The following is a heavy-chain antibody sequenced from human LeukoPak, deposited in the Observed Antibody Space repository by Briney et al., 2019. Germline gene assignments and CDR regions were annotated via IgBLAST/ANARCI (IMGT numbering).Heavy chain of an antibody. V-gene: IGHV4-59*01. Sequence: TSSETLSLTCTVSGGSIRSYFWSWIRQPPGKGLEWIGYIYYSGSTNYNPSLKSRVTISVDTSKNQFSLKLSSVTAADTAVYYCARGSDHYDSSGYRYFDLWGRGTLGTVSS. CDR3: ARGSDHYDSSGYRYFDL. CDR2: IYYSGST. D-gene: IGHD3-22*01. CDR1: GGSIRSYF. J-gene: IGHJ2*01.